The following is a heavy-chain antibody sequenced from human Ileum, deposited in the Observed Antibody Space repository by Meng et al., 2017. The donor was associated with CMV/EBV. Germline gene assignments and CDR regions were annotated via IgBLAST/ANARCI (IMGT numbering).Heavy chain of an antibody. J-gene: IGHJ5*02. CDR1: GYTFTGYY. Sequence: SGYTFTGYYMHWVRQAPGQGLEWMGWINPNSGGTNYAQKFQGRVTMTRDTSISTAYMELSRLRSDDTAVYYCARGTTMMGSGRWFDPWGQGTLVTVSS. D-gene: IGHD3-22*01. CDR2: INPNSGGT. V-gene: IGHV1-2*02. CDR3: ARGTTMMGSGRWFDP.